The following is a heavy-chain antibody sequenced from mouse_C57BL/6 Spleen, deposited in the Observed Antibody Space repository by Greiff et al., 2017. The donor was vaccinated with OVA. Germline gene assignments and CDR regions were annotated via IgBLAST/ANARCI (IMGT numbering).Heavy chain of an antibody. Sequence: LQESDAELVKPGASVKISCKVSGYTFTDHTIHWMKQRPEQGLEWIGYIYPRDGSTKYNEKFKGKATLTADKSSSTAYMQLNSLTSEDSAVYFCARWGDDYDEAWFAYWGQGTLVTVSA. V-gene: IGHV1-78*01. CDR2: IYPRDGST. CDR1: GYTFTDHT. J-gene: IGHJ3*01. CDR3: ARWGDDYDEAWFAY. D-gene: IGHD2-4*01.